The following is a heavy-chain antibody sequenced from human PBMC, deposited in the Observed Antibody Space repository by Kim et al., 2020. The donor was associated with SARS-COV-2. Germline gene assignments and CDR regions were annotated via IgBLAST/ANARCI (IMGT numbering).Heavy chain of an antibody. J-gene: IGHJ3*02. Sequence: GESLKISCKGSGYSFTTYWIGWVRQMPGKGLEWMVIISPSDSDTRYSPSFQGRVTISADKSISTAYLQWSSLEASDTAMYYCASRSGLGSYDAFDIWGQGTMVTVSS. CDR1: GYSFTTYW. CDR3: ASRSGLGSYDAFDI. D-gene: IGHD3-10*01. V-gene: IGHV5-51*01. CDR2: ISPSDSDT.